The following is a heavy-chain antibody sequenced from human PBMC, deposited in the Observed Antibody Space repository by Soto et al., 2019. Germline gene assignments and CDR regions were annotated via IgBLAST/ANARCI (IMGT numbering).Heavy chain of an antibody. CDR1: GFTFSSYW. D-gene: IGHD6-19*01. J-gene: IGHJ4*02. V-gene: IGHV3-7*03. CDR2: IKQDGSEK. CDR3: ARYFRGSGRYFFDY. Sequence: LRLSCAASGFTFSSYWMSWVRQAPGKGLEWVANIKQDGSEKYYVDSVKGRFTISRDNAKDSLYLQMNSLRGEDTAVYYCARYFRGSGRYFFDYWGQGTLVTVYS.